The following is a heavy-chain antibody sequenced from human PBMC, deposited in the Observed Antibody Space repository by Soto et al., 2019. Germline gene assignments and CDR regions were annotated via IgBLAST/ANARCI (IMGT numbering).Heavy chain of an antibody. CDR1: GFSLSTARMG. CDR2: IFSNDEK. J-gene: IGHJ6*02. D-gene: IGHD5-18*01. V-gene: IGHV2-26*01. CDR3: ARTRIHRAYYYYGMDV. Sequence: SGPKLGNPTETLTLTCTVSGFSLSTARMGVSWIRQPPGKALEWLAHIFSNDEKSYSTSLKSRLTISKDTSKSQVVLTMTNMDPVDTATYYCARTRIHRAYYYYGMDVWGQGTTVTVSS.